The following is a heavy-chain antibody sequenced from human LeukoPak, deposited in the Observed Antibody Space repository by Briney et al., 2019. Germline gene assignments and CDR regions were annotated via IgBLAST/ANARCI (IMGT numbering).Heavy chain of an antibody. CDR1: GGSISSSSYY. CDR2: IYYSGST. V-gene: IGHV4-39*02. J-gene: IGHJ6*02. CDR3: ARERARSGYARCYYYYYGMDV. Sequence: SETLSLTCTVSGGSISSSSYYWGWIRQPPGKGLEWIGSIYYSGSTYYNPSLKSRVTISVDTSKNQFSLKLSSVTAADTAVYYCARERARSGYARCYYYYYGMDVWGQGTTVTVSS. D-gene: IGHD5-12*01.